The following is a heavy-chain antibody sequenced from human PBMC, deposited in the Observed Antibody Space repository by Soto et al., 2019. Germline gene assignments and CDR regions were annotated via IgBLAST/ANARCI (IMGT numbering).Heavy chain of an antibody. CDR2: INPNSGGT. J-gene: IGHJ5*02. V-gene: IGHV1-2*04. CDR3: ARGYSGYEPLDLP. Sequence: ASVKVSCKASGYTFTGYYMHWVRQAPGQGLEWMGWINPNSGGTNYAQKFQGWVTMTRDTSISTAYMELSRLRSDDTAVYYCARGYSGYEPLDLPWGQGTLVTVSS. CDR1: GYTFTGYY. D-gene: IGHD5-12*01.